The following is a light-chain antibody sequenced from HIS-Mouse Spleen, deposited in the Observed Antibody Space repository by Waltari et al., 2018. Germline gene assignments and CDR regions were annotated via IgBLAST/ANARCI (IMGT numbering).Light chain of an antibody. CDR1: SSDVGSYNL. J-gene: IGLJ1*01. V-gene: IGLV2-23*01. CDR3: CSYAGSSTFYV. Sequence: QSALTQPASVSGSPGQSITISCTGTSSDVGSYNLVSWYQQHPGKAPKLMIYEGSKRHPGVSNRFSGSKSGNTASLTISGLQAEDEADYYCCSYAGSSTFYVFGTGTKVTVL. CDR2: EGS.